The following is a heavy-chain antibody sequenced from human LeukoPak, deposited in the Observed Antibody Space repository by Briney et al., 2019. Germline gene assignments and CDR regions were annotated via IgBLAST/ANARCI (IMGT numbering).Heavy chain of an antibody. CDR2: IDGGNGDT. CDR3: ARDQSRDIRVDFDH. D-gene: IGHD2-15*01. Sequence: AASVKVSCKTSGYTFGKYAIHWVRQAPGQRFEWMGWIDGGNGDTRFSQKFQDRVSFTRDTFATTVYMEVTSLRSEDTAVYYCARDQSRDIRVDFDHWGQGTLVTVSS. V-gene: IGHV1-3*01. J-gene: IGHJ4*02. CDR1: GYTFGKYA.